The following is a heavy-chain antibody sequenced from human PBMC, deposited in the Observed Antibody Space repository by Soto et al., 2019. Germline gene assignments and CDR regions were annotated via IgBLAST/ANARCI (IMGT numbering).Heavy chain of an antibody. CDR3: ARDRSFNWFDP. V-gene: IGHV4-61*08. Sequence: SETLSLTCAVSGGSISSGGYSWSWIRQPPGKGLEWIGYIYYSGSTNYNPSLKSRVTISVDTSKNQFSLKLSSVTAADTAVYYCARDRSFNWFDPWGQGTLVTVSS. CDR1: GGSISSGGYS. CDR2: IYYSGST. J-gene: IGHJ5*02.